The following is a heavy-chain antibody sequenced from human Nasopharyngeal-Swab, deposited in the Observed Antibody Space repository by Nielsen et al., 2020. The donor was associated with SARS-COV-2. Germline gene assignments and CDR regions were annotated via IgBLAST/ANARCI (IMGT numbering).Heavy chain of an antibody. CDR1: GGSISSYY. Sequence: SETLSLTCTVSGGSISSYYWSWIRQPAGKGLEWIGRIYTSGSTNYNPSLKSRVTISVDTSKNQFSLKLSSVTAADTAVYYCARTSSEAATNWFDPWGQGTLVTVSS. V-gene: IGHV4-4*07. CDR2: IYTSGST. CDR3: ARTSSEAATNWFDP. D-gene: IGHD3-22*01. J-gene: IGHJ5*02.